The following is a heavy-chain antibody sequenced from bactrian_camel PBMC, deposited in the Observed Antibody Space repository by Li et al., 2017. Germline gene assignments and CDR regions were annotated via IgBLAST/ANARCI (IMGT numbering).Heavy chain of an antibody. D-gene: IGHD2*01. CDR1: GLTFADSA. CDR2: FDSDGTI. J-gene: IGHJ4*01. CDR3: AKHRLRGSWGDSEYNY. Sequence: VQLVESGGGLVQAGGSLRLTCTVSGLTFADSAMGWFRQGPGKERERVAGFDSDGTIRYLDSVKGRFTISRDNAKNTVYLQLNSLKTEDIGMYYCAKHRLRGSWGDSEYNYWGRGPRSPSP. V-gene: IGHV3S63*01.